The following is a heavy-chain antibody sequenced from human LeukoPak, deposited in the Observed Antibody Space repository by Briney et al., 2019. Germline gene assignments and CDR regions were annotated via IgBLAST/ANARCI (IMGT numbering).Heavy chain of an antibody. CDR3: ARRAGEYSHPYDY. V-gene: IGHV3-53*01. Sequence: GSLRLSCTVSGFTVSSNSMSWVRQAPGKGLEWVSFIYSGGNTHYSDSVKGRFTISRDNSKNTPYLQMNSLRAEDTAVYYCARRAGEYSHPYDYWGQGTLVTVSS. CDR1: GFTVSSNS. J-gene: IGHJ4*02. D-gene: IGHD4-17*01. CDR2: IYSGGNT.